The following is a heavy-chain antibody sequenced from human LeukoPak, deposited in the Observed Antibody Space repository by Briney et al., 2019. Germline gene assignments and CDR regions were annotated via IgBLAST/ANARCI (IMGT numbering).Heavy chain of an antibody. CDR3: AGAYCGGDCYLQPPVY. J-gene: IGHJ4*02. CDR2: INRSGST. CDR1: GGSFSGYY. Sequence: SETLSLTCAVYGGSFSGYYWSWIRQPPGKGLEWIGEINRSGSTNYNPSLKSRVTISVDTSKNQFSLKLSSVTAADTAVYYCAGAYCGGDCYLQPPVYWGQGTLVTVSS. D-gene: IGHD2-21*02. V-gene: IGHV4-34*01.